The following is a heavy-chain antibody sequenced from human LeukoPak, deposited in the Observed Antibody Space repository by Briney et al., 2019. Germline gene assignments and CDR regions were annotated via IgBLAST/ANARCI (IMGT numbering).Heavy chain of an antibody. V-gene: IGHV4-39*07. D-gene: IGHD6-19*01. CDR2: IYYTGST. CDR3: AKGAGPPWFDP. CDR1: GGSIRSRSYY. Sequence: SETLSLTCIVSGGSIRSRSYYWGWIRQPPGKGLEWIGSIYYTGSTYYNPSLKSRVTISVDTSKNQFSLKLSSVTAADTAVYYCAKGAGPPWFDPWGQGTLVTVSS. J-gene: IGHJ5*02.